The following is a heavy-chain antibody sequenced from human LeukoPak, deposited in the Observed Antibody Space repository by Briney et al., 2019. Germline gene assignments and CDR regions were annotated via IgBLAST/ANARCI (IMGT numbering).Heavy chain of an antibody. D-gene: IGHD6-19*01. Sequence: PGGSLRLSCAASGFTFSSYEMNWVRQAPGKGLEWVSYISSSGSTIYYADFVKGRFTIARDNAKNSLYLQMNSLRAEDTAVYYCARDYSSGWDAFDIWGQGTMVTVSS. CDR1: GFTFSSYE. CDR2: ISSSGSTI. V-gene: IGHV3-48*03. CDR3: ARDYSSGWDAFDI. J-gene: IGHJ3*02.